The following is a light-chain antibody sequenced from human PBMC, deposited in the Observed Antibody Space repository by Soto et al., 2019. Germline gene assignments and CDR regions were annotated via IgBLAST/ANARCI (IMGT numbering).Light chain of an antibody. CDR2: GAS. J-gene: IGKJ4*01. Sequence: EIVLTQSPGTLSLSPGERATLSCRASQSVSSSYLAWYQQKPGQAPRLLIYGASSRATGIPDRFSGSGSGTDFTLTISRLEPEDFAVYYCQQYGSSRQYTFVGGTKVDIK. CDR3: QQYGSSRQYT. V-gene: IGKV3-20*01. CDR1: QSVSSSY.